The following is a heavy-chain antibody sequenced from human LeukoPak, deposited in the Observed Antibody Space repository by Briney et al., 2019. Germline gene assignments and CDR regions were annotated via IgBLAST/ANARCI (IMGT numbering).Heavy chain of an antibody. J-gene: IGHJ3*02. CDR1: GFTFSDYW. D-gene: IGHD5-18*01. CDR3: AKLKDTAMVADAFDI. Sequence: GGSLRLSCSASGFTFSDYWMTWVRQAPGKGLEWVANINQDGGEAYYVDSVKGRFTISRDNSKNTLYLQMNSLRAEDTAVYYCAKLKDTAMVADAFDIWGQGTMVTVSS. V-gene: IGHV3-7*01. CDR2: INQDGGEA.